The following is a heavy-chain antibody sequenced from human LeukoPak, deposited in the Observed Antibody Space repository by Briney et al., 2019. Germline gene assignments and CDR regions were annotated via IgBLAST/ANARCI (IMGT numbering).Heavy chain of an antibody. CDR1: GGSISGHH. CDR3: ARLLRPGGRKGDAFDI. Sequence: SQTLSLTCTVSGGSISGHHWTWLRQPPGTGLEWIGYFYDSGDFNYNPSLKSRVTIWMDMSNNQFSLTMSSVTAADTAMYYCARLLRPGGRKGDAFDIWGQGTLVTVSS. D-gene: IGHD1-26*01. CDR2: FYDSGDF. J-gene: IGHJ3*02. V-gene: IGHV4-59*08.